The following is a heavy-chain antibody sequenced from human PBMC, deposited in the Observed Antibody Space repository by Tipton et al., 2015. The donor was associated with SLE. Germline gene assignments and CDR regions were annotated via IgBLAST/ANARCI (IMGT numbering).Heavy chain of an antibody. CDR3: AASAMGH. Sequence: SLRLSCVASGLSFSSYWMTWVRQAPGKGLEWVANIKEDGSTKYYGDSVKGRFTTSRDNAQNSLYLQMNSLRAEDTALYYCAASAMGHWGQGTLVTVSS. J-gene: IGHJ4*02. D-gene: IGHD5-24*01. CDR2: IKEDGSTK. CDR1: GLSFSSYW. V-gene: IGHV3-7*01.